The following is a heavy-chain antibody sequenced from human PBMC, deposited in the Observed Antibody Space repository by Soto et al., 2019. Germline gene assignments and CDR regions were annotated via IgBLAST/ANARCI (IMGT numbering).Heavy chain of an antibody. CDR3: ARDNPELSLDYSTGLYYYGMDV. CDR2: INPNSGGT. J-gene: IGHJ6*02. CDR1: GYTFTGYY. Sequence: GASVKVSCKASGYTFTGYYMHWVRQAPGQGLEWMGWINPNSGGTNYAQKFQGWVTMTRDTSISTAYMELSRLRSDDTAVYYCARDNPELSLDYSTGLYYYGMDVWRQGPTVTVSS. V-gene: IGHV1-2*04. D-gene: IGHD4-4*01.